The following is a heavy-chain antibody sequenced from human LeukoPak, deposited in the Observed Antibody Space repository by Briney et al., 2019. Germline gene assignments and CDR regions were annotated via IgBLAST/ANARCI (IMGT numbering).Heavy chain of an antibody. D-gene: IGHD4-23*01. V-gene: IGHV4-61*10. CDR3: ASLNYGGNRLDY. Sequence: SETLSLTCTVSGGSISSGSYYWSWIRQPAGKGLEWIGEINHSGSTNYNPSLKSRVTISVDTSKNQFSLKLSSVTAADTAVYYCASLNYGGNRLDYWGQGTLVTVSS. CDR1: GGSISSGSYY. J-gene: IGHJ4*02. CDR2: INHSGST.